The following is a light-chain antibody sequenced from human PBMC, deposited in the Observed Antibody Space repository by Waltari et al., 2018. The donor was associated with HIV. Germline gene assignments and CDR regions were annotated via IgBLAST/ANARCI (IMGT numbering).Light chain of an antibody. Sequence: EILLTQSPATLSLSPGERATLSCRTSQSVGSSLAWYQQKPGQAPRLLIYDASKRATGVPARFSGSGSETDFALTISSLEPEDFAVYYCQQRSSWPRTFGQGTKVEVK. CDR1: QSVGSS. J-gene: IGKJ1*01. CDR2: DAS. V-gene: IGKV3-11*01. CDR3: QQRSSWPRT.